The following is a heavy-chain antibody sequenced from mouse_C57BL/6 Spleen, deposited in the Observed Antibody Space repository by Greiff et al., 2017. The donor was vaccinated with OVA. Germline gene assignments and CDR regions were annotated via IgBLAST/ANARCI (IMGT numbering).Heavy chain of an antibody. CDR3: ARTNYDWYFDV. J-gene: IGHJ1*03. V-gene: IGHV1-76*01. CDR1: GYTFTDYY. Sequence: QVQLQQSGAELVRPGASVKLSCKASGYTFTDYYINWVKQRPGQGLEWIARIYPGSGNTYYNEKFKGKATLTAEKSSSTAYMQLSSLTSEDSAVYFCARTNYDWYFDVWGTGTTVTVSS. D-gene: IGHD1-1*01. CDR2: IYPGSGNT.